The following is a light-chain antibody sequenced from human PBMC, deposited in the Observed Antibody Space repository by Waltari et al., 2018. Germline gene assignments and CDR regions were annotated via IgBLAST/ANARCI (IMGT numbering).Light chain of an antibody. CDR2: DVS. CDR3: SSYRRSNTLV. V-gene: IGLV2-14*03. Sequence: QSALTQPASQSGSPGQSFTISCTGTTSDVGAYNYVSWYQQHPGNAPKIMIYDVSNRPSGVSNRFSGSKSGNTASLTISGLQAEDEADYYCSSYRRSNTLVFGGGTKVTVL. CDR1: TSDVGAYNY. J-gene: IGLJ2*01.